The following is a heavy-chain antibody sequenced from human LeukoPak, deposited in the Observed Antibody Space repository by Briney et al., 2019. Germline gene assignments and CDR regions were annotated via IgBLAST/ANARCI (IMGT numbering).Heavy chain of an antibody. V-gene: IGHV3-23*01. CDR1: GFTFSNYA. D-gene: IGHD3-10*01. CDR3: IWSGEQLHTTLDS. CDR2: ISGSGGDT. Sequence: PGGSLRLSCAASGFTFSNYAMSWVRQAPGKGLEWVSHISGSGGDTYYADSVKGRFTISRDNSKNTLFLQMNSLRAVDTALYYCIWSGEQLHTTLDSWGQGTLVTVSS. J-gene: IGHJ4*02.